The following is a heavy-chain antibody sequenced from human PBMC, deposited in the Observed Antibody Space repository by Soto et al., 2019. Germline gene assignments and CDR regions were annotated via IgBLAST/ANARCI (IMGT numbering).Heavy chain of an antibody. CDR1: GGSVSSGSYY. CDR2: IYYTGNT. D-gene: IGHD6-13*01. J-gene: IGHJ4*02. Sequence: SETLSLTCTVSGGSVSSGSYYWSWIRQHPGRGLEWIGYIYYTGNTYYNPSLKSRLAISVDTSKNQFSLKLSSVTAADTAVYYCARGPTLYSSSWYWFDYWGQGTLVTVSS. V-gene: IGHV4-31*03. CDR3: ARGPTLYSSSWYWFDY.